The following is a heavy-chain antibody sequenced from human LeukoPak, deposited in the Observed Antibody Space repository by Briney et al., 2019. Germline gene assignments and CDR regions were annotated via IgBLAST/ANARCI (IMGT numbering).Heavy chain of an antibody. CDR3: AKTNGYFDY. V-gene: IGHV3-23*01. Sequence: GSLRLSCVASGFTFSNYAMTWVRQAPGKGLECVSGINANGGTSYYADSVRGRFTVSRDNSKNTLSLQMNSLRAEDSAIYYCAKTNGYFDYWGQGTLVTVSS. J-gene: IGHJ4*02. CDR1: GFTFSNYA. CDR2: INANGGTS.